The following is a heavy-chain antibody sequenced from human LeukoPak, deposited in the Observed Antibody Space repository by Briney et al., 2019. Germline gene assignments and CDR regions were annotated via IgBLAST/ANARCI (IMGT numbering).Heavy chain of an antibody. J-gene: IGHJ6*02. Sequence: PGGSLRLSCAVSGFTFSSYAMSWVRQAPGKGLEWVSAISGSGGSTYYADSVKGRFTISRDNSKNTLYLQMNSLRAEDTAVYYCAKPRSGAYYYYYGMDVWGQGTTVTVSS. D-gene: IGHD3-3*01. CDR3: AKPRSGAYYYYYGMDV. CDR1: GFTFSSYA. V-gene: IGHV3-23*01. CDR2: ISGSGGST.